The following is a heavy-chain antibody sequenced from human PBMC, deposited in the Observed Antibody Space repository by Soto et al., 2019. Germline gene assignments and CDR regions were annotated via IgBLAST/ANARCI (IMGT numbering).Heavy chain of an antibody. J-gene: IGHJ4*02. CDR2: ISGSGGST. Sequence: PGGSLRLSCAASGFTFSSYAMSWVRQAPGKGLEWVSAISGSGGSTYYADSVKGRFTISRDNSKNTLYLQMNSLRAEDTAVYYCAKGLYYYDSSGYYSHPYFDYWGQGTLVTVSS. V-gene: IGHV3-23*01. CDR3: AKGLYYYDSSGYYSHPYFDY. D-gene: IGHD3-22*01. CDR1: GFTFSSYA.